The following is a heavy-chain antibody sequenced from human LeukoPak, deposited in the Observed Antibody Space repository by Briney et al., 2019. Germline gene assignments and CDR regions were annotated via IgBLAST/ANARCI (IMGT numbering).Heavy chain of an antibody. CDR3: ASAPWIQAYFDY. V-gene: IGHV1-2*02. D-gene: IGHD5-18*01. CDR2: INPNSGGT. CDR1: GYTFTGYY. Sequence: ASVKVSCRASGYTFTGYYMHWVRQAPGQGLEWMGWINPNSGGTNYAQKFQGRVTMTRDTSISTAYMELSRLRSDDTAVYYCASAPWIQAYFDYWGQGTLVTVSS. J-gene: IGHJ4*02.